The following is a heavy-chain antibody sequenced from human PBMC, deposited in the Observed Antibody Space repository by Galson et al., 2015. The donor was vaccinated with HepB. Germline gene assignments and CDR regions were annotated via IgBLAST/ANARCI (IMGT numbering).Heavy chain of an antibody. V-gene: IGHV3-73*01. Sequence: SLRLPCAASGFTFSGSAIHWVRQTSGKGLEWVVRIRSQASNYATAYTTSLKGRFTISRDDSKNTAYLHMRSLRTEDTALYYCTRLADLFEYSSRWGPGTLVTVSS. CDR3: TRLADLFEYSSR. CDR1: GFTFSGSA. CDR2: IRSQASNYAT. D-gene: IGHD6-6*01. J-gene: IGHJ4*02.